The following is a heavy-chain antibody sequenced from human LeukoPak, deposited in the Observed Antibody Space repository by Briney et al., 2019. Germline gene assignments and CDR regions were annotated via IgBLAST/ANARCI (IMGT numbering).Heavy chain of an antibody. V-gene: IGHV1-69*04. J-gene: IGHJ4*02. CDR3: ARDRKYCSGASCYSSSDY. Sequence: ASVKVSCKASGGTFSSYGITWVRQAPGQGLEWMGRIIPILGITNYAQKFQGRVTITADKSTSTDYMELSSLRSEDTAVYYCARDRKYCSGASCYSSSDYWGQGTLVTVSS. CDR2: IIPILGIT. D-gene: IGHD2-15*01. CDR1: GGTFSSYG.